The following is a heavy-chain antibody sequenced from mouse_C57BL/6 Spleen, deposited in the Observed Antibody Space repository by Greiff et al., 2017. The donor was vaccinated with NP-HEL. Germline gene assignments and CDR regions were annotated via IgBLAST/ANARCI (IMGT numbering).Heavy chain of an antibody. J-gene: IGHJ1*03. V-gene: IGHV10-1*01. CDR2: IRSKSNNYAT. CDR1: GFSFNTYA. D-gene: IGHD4-1*01. CDR3: VRKGWDAWYFDV. Sequence: EVQVVESGGGLVQPKGSLKLSCAASGFSFNTYAMNWVRQAPGKGLEWVARIRSKSNNYATYYADSVKDRFTISRDDSESMLYLQMNNLKTEDTAMYYCVRKGWDAWYFDVWGTGTTVTVSS.